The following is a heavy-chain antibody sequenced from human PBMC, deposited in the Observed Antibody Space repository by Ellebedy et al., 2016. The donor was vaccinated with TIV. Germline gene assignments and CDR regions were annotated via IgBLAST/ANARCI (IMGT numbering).Heavy chain of an antibody. CDR1: GGSISSSSYY. CDR3: ARVSGYGDYFDY. D-gene: IGHD4-17*01. J-gene: IGHJ4*02. V-gene: IGHV4-39*01. Sequence: SETLSLTCTVSGGSISSSSYYWGWIRQPPGKGLEWIGSIYYSGSTYYNPSLKSRVTISVDTSKNQFSLKLSSVTAADTAVYYCARVSGYGDYFDYWGQGTLVTVSS. CDR2: IYYSGST.